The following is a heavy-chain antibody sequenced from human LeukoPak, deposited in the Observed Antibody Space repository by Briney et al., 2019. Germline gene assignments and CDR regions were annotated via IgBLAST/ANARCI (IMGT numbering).Heavy chain of an antibody. CDR1: GGTFSSYA. CDR2: IIPIFGTA. D-gene: IGHD4-17*01. Sequence: SVKVSCKASGGTFSSYAISWVRQAPGQGLEWMGGIIPIFGTANYAQKFQGRVTITADKSTSTAYMELSSLRSEDTAVYYCATSTVTTYYYGMDVWGKGTTATVSS. J-gene: IGHJ6*04. V-gene: IGHV1-69*06. CDR3: ATSTVTTYYYGMDV.